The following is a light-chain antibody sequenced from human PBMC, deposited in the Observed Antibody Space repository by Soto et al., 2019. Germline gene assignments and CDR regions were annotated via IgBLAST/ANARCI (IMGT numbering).Light chain of an antibody. CDR3: QQRSNWPLT. CDR1: QSVSRY. CDR2: SAS. V-gene: IGKV3-11*01. Sequence: EIVLTQSPATLSLSPGERATLSCRASQSVSRYLAWYQQKPGQAPRLLIYSASNRATGIPARFSGSGSGTDFTLTISSIDPEDFAVYYCQQRSNWPLTFGGGTKVEIK. J-gene: IGKJ4*01.